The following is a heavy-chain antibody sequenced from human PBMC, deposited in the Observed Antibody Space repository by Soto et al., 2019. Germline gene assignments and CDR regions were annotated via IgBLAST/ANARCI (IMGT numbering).Heavy chain of an antibody. D-gene: IGHD2-21*02. Sequence: ASVKVSCKASGYTFTSYGISWVRQAPGQGLEWMGWINPKSGVTNYAQKFQGRVTMTRDTPITTAYMELSSLRSDDTAVYYCARGDVNWFDPWGQGTLVTVSS. CDR2: INPKSGVT. V-gene: IGHV1-2*02. J-gene: IGHJ5*02. CDR3: ARGDVNWFDP. CDR1: GYTFTSYG.